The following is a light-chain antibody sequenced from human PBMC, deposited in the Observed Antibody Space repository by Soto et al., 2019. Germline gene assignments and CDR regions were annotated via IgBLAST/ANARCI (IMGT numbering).Light chain of an antibody. J-gene: IGKJ5*01. CDR3: QQYGNSPIT. V-gene: IGKV3-20*01. CDR2: GTS. Sequence: EIVLTQSPGTLSLSPGERATLSCRASQSVSGYLAWYQQKPGQAPRLLIYGTSSSATGIPDRFSGSGSGTDFTLTISRLEPEDFAVYYCQQYGNSPITFGQGTRLEIK. CDR1: QSVSGY.